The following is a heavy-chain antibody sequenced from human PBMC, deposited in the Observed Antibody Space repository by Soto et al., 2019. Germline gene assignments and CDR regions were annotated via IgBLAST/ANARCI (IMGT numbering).Heavy chain of an antibody. CDR1: GFTFSNAW. Sequence: GGSLRLSCAASGFTFSNAWMNWVRQAPGKGLEWVGRIKSKTDGGTTDYAAPVKGRFTISRDDSKNTLYLQMNSLKTEDTAVYYRTLQSTTLTTGSDYYYYGMDVWGQGTTVTAP. J-gene: IGHJ6*02. D-gene: IGHD4-4*01. CDR2: IKSKTDGGTT. CDR3: TLQSTTLTTGSDYYYYGMDV. V-gene: IGHV3-15*07.